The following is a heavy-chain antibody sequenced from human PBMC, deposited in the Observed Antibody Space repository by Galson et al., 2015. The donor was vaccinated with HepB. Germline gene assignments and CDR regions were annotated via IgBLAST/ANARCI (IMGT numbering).Heavy chain of an antibody. D-gene: IGHD3-22*01. Sequence: SVKVSCKASGGTFSSYTISWVRQAPGQGLEWMGGIIPMFGTATYAQKFQGKVTITADVSTSTAYMELSSLRSVDTAVYYCASDPPAYRVITGDYCGPGTLVTVSS. V-gene: IGHV1-69*13. CDR3: ASDPPAYRVITGDY. CDR1: GGTFSSYT. J-gene: IGHJ4*02. CDR2: IIPMFGTA.